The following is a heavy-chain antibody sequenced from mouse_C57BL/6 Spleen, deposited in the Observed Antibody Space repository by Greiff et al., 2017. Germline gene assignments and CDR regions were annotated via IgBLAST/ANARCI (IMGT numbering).Heavy chain of an antibody. CDR3: ADSSGYGFAY. D-gene: IGHD3-2*02. CDR1: GYTFTDSY. J-gene: IGHJ3*01. V-gene: IGHV1-26*01. Sequence: EVQLQQSGPELVKPGASVKISCKASGYTFTDSYMNWVKQSHGKSLEWIGDINPNNGGTSYNQKFKGKATLTVDKSSSTAYMELRSLTSEDSAVYYCADSSGYGFAYWGQGTLVTVSA. CDR2: INPNNGGT.